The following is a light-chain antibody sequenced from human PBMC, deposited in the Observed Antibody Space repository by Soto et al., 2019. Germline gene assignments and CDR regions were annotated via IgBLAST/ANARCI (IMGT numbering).Light chain of an antibody. CDR3: QQYDTSPRT. V-gene: IGKV3-20*01. CDR2: GAS. J-gene: IGKJ1*01. CDR1: QSVSSSY. Sequence: EIVLTQSPGTLSLSPGERATLSCRASQSVSSSYLAWYQQKPGQSPRLLIFGASSRATGTPDRFSGSGSGTDFTLTISRLETEDFAVYYCQQYDTSPRTF.